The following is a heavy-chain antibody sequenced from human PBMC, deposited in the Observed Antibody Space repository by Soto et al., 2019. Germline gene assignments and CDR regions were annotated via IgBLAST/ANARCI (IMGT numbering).Heavy chain of an antibody. CDR2: IYQTGTI. J-gene: IGHJ5*02. CDR1: GDSIKNKW. Sequence: QVQVQESGPGLVKPSGTLSLTCVVSGDSIKNKWWSWVRQPPGKGLEWIGEIYQTGTINYNPSLRSRVTISVDKSKNQLSLKVDSVTAADTAVYYCVRGNDNNDFWNKWSLEPWGQGTLVTVSS. D-gene: IGHD3-3*01. V-gene: IGHV4-4*02. CDR3: VRGNDNNDFWNKWSLEP.